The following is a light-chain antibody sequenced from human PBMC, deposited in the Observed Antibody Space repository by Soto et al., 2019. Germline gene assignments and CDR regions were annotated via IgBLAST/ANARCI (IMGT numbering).Light chain of an antibody. CDR3: QHYNSYSEA. Sequence: EIVMTQSPATLSVSPGGRVTLSCRASQSLNTNLAWYQQKPGQAPRLLIYRASTRATGVPARFSGSGSGTEFTLTISSLQPDDFATYYCQHYNSYSEAFGQGTKVDI. CDR1: QSLNTN. CDR2: RAS. J-gene: IGKJ1*01. V-gene: IGKV3-15*01.